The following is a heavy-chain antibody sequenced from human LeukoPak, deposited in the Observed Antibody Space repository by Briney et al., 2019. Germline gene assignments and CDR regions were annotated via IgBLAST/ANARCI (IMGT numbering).Heavy chain of an antibody. J-gene: IGHJ4*02. CDR1: GGSVSSGSYY. D-gene: IGHD3-22*01. Sequence: SETLSLTCTVSGGSVSSGSYYWSWIRQPPGKGLEWIGYIYYSGSTNYNPSLKSRVTISVDTSKNQFSLKLSSVTAADTAVYYCARVGGYFDKSGYFDYWGQGLLVTVSS. CDR2: IYYSGST. CDR3: ARVGGYFDKSGYFDY. V-gene: IGHV4-61*01.